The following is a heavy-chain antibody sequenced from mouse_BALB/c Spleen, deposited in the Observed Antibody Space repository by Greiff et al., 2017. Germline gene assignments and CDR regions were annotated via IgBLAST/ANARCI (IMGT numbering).Heavy chain of an antibody. J-gene: IGHJ1*01. CDR3: AREGYYYGSSYWYFDV. Sequence: QVQLQQSGAELVRPGSSVKISCKASGYAFSSYWMNWVKQRPGQGLEWIGQIYPGDGDTNYNGKFKGKATLTADKSSSTAYMQLSSLTSEDSAVYFCAREGYYYGSSYWYFDVWGAGTTVTVSS. CDR2: IYPGDGDT. V-gene: IGHV1-80*01. CDR1: GYAFSSYW. D-gene: IGHD1-1*01.